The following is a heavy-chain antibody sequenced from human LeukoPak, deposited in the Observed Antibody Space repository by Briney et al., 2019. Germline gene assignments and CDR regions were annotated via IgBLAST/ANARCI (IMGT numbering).Heavy chain of an antibody. J-gene: IGHJ4*02. V-gene: IGHV1-69*13. CDR2: IIPIFGTA. CDR3: ARTLYSGSYYPDY. Sequence: ASVKVSCKASGGTFSSYAISWVRQAPGQGLEWMGGIIPIFGTANYAQKFPGRVTITADESTSTAYTELSSLRSEDTAVYYCARTLYSGSYYPDYWGQGTLVTVSS. CDR1: GGTFSSYA. D-gene: IGHD1-26*01.